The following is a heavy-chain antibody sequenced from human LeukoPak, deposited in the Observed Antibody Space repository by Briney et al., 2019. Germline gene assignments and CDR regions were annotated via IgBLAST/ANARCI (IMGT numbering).Heavy chain of an antibody. CDR2: ISYDGSNK. D-gene: IGHD3-3*01. J-gene: IGHJ3*02. CDR3: AKLRLYDFWSGYSDAFDI. CDR1: GFTFSSYA. Sequence: GGSLRLSCAASGFTFSSYAMHWVRQAPGKGLEWVAVISYDGSNKYYADSVKGRFTISRDNSKNTLYLQMNSLRAEDTAVYYCAKLRLYDFWSGYSDAFDIWGQGTVVTVSS. V-gene: IGHV3-30-3*02.